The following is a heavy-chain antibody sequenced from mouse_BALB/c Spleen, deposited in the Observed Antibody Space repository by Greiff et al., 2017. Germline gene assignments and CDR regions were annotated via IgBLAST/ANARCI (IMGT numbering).Heavy chain of an antibody. Sequence: EVKLQESGAELVRSGASVKLSCTASGFNIKDYYMHWVKQRPEQGLEWIGWIDPENGDTEYAPKFQGKATMTADTSSNTAYLQLSSLTSEDTAVYYCNAGYGSSYWYFDYWGQGTTLTVSS. D-gene: IGHD1-1*01. CDR1: GFNIKDYY. J-gene: IGHJ2*01. CDR2: IDPENGDT. V-gene: IGHV14-4*02. CDR3: NAGYGSSYWYFDY.